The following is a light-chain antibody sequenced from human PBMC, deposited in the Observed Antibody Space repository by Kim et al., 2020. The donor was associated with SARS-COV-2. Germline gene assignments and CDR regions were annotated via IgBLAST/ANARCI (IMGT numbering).Light chain of an antibody. V-gene: IGKV3-20*01. CDR2: AAA. CDR1: QSVSSSY. J-gene: IGKJ2*01. Sequence: SWSPGERVTLSCRASQSVSSSYLAWYQQKPGQAPRLLIYAAASRATGIPDRFSGSGSGTDFSLTISRLEPEDFAVYYCQQYDSSYTFGQGTKLEI. CDR3: QQYDSSYT.